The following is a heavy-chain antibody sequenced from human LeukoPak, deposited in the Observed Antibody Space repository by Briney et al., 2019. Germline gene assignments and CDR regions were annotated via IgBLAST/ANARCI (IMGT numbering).Heavy chain of an antibody. V-gene: IGHV3-9*01. Sequence: GGSLRLSCAASGFTFDDYAVHWVRQAPGKGLEWVSGISWNSGSIGYADSVKGRFTISRDNAKNSLYLQMNSLRAEDTALYYCAKDIRVVVTSYFDYWGQGTLVTVSS. CDR1: GFTFDDYA. J-gene: IGHJ4*02. CDR2: ISWNSGSI. D-gene: IGHD2-21*02. CDR3: AKDIRVVVTSYFDY.